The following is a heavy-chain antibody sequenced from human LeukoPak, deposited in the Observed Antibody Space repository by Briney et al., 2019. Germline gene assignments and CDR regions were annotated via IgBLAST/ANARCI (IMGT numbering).Heavy chain of an antibody. J-gene: IGHJ4*02. V-gene: IGHV4-4*02. Sequence: SETLSLTCAVSGGSISSSNWWSWVRQPPGKGLEWIGEIYHSGSTNYNPSLKSRVTISVDKSKNQFSLNLRSVTAADTAVYYCARDGPEWLSSRWGQGTLVTVSS. CDR1: GGSISSSNW. CDR2: IYHSGST. D-gene: IGHD3-3*01. CDR3: ARDGPEWLSSR.